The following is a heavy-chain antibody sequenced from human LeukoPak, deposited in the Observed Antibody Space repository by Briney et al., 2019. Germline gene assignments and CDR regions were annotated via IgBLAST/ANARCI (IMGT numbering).Heavy chain of an antibody. V-gene: IGHV4-30-2*01. CDR2: IYHSGST. J-gene: IGHJ4*02. CDR1: GGSISSGGYY. CDR3: ARDGVRRPPAGGEYYFDY. Sequence: SETLSLTCTVSGGSISSGGYYWSWIRQPPGKGLEWIGYIYHSGSTYYNPSLKSRVTISVDRSKNQFSLKLSSVTAADTAVYYCARDGVRRPPAGGEYYFDYWGQGTLVTVSS. D-gene: IGHD3-16*01.